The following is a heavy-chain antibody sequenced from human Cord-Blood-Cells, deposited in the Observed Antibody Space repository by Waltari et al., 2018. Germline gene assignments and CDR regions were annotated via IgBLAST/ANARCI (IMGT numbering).Heavy chain of an antibody. J-gene: IGHJ2*01. V-gene: IGHV1-24*01. CDR2: FDPEDGET. D-gene: IGHD7-27*01. CDR1: GYPLTELS. Sequence: QVQLVQSGAEVKKPGASVKVSCKVSGYPLTELSMHWLRQAPGKGLEWMGGFDPEDGETIYAQKFQGRVTMTEDTSTDTAYMELSSLRSEDTAVYYCATALPGLGIFTYWYIDLWGRGTLVTVSS. CDR3: ATALPGLGIFTYWYIDL.